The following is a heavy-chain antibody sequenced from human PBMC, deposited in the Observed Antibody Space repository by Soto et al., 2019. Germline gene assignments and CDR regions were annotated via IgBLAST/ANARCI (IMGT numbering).Heavy chain of an antibody. CDR3: ARDRPIRDSGSPSFDP. V-gene: IGHV2-5*02. CDR2: IYWDDDK. Sequence: SGPTLVNPTQTLTLTGTFSWFSFSTSGVGVGWIRQPPGKALEWLALIYWDDDKRYSPSLKSRLTITKDTPKNQVVLTMTNMDPVDTAIYYCARDRPIRDSGSPSFDPWGQGIQVTVS. J-gene: IGHJ5*02. D-gene: IGHD3-10*01. CDR1: WFSFSTSGVG.